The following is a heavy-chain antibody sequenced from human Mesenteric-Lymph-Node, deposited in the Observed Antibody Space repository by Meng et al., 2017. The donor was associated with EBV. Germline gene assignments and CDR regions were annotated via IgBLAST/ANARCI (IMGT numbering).Heavy chain of an antibody. D-gene: IGHD7-27*01. J-gene: IGHJ4*02. V-gene: IGHV4-39*07. CDR3: ARDLWGADY. Sequence: QLQLQESGPGLVKPSGPLSLTCTVSGDSISSSSYYWGWIRQPPGKGLEWIGNIYYSGSTYYNPSLKSRVTISLDTSKNQFSLKLSSVTAADTAVYYCARDLWGADYWGQGTLVTVSS. CDR2: IYYSGST. CDR1: GDSISSSSYY.